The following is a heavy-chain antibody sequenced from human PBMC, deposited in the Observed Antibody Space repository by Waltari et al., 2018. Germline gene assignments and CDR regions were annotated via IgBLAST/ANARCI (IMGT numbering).Heavy chain of an antibody. Sequence: QVQLVQSGAEVKKPGSSVKVSCKASGGTFSSYAISWVRQAPGQGLEWMGGIIPIFGTANYAQKLQGRVTMTTDTSTSTAYMELRSLRSDDTAVYYCARDPRSSSGLALNYWGQGTLVTVSS. D-gene: IGHD6-13*01. CDR3: ARDPRSSSGLALNY. J-gene: IGHJ4*02. CDR2: IIPIFGTA. V-gene: IGHV1-69*05. CDR1: GGTFSSYA.